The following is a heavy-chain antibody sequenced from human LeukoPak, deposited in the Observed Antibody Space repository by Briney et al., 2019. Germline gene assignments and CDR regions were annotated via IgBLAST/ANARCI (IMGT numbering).Heavy chain of an antibody. CDR3: AKYAAAGAYDRHSEIDS. J-gene: IGHJ4*02. CDR1: GFTFGRYA. CDR2: IAYDGSNK. V-gene: IGHV3-30*18. Sequence: PGGSLRLSCTASGFTFGRYAMHWLRQAPGKGLEWVAVIAYDGSNKYSADSLKGQGRFTISRDNSKNTLFLEMNSLRPEDTAAYYCAKYAAAGAYDRHSEIDSWGQGTLVTVSS. D-gene: IGHD3-22*01.